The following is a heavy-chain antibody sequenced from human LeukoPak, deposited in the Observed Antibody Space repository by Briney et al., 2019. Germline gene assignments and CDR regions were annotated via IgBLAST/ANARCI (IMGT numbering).Heavy chain of an antibody. J-gene: IGHJ5*02. Sequence: PGGSLRLSCAASGFTFSSYSMNWVRQAPGKGPEWVSSISSSSSYIYYADSVKGRFTISRDNAKNSLYLQMNSLRAEDTAVYYCARTAAATWWFDPWGQGTLVTVSS. CDR3: ARTAAATWWFDP. D-gene: IGHD6-13*01. CDR2: ISSSSSYI. CDR1: GFTFSSYS. V-gene: IGHV3-21*01.